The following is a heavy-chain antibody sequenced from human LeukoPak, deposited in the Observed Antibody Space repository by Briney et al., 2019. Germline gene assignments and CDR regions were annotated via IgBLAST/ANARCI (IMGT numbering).Heavy chain of an antibody. D-gene: IGHD1-14*01. CDR3: ARVYRRYFDY. CDR1: GFTFSIYS. CDR2: ISSSSSTI. V-gene: IGHV3-48*04. Sequence: GGSLRLSCEASGFTFSIYSMNWVRQAPGKGLEWVSYISSSSSTIYYADSVKGRFTISRDNAKNSLYLQMNSLRAEDTAVYYCARVYRRYFDYWGRGTLVTVSS. J-gene: IGHJ4*02.